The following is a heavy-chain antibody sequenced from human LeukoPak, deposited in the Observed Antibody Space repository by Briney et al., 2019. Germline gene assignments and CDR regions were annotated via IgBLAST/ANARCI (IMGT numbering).Heavy chain of an antibody. J-gene: IGHJ4*02. V-gene: IGHV5-51*01. CDR1: GYRFISYW. D-gene: IGHD6-13*01. CDR3: ARYSTSGPYYFDY. CDR2: LYPGDSDT. Sequence: GESLKISCKGSGYRFISYWMGWMRQMPGKCVEWMGILYPGDSDTRYRPSVQGQVTISADKSISTAYLQWSRLKASDTAMYYCARYSTSGPYYFDYWGQGTLVTVSS.